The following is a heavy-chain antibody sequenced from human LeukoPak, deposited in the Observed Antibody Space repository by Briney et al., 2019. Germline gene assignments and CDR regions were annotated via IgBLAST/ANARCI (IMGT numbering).Heavy chain of an antibody. J-gene: IGHJ4*02. D-gene: IGHD3-3*01. Sequence: PGGSLRLSCAASGFTFSSYAMSSVRQAPGEGLEWGSAISGSGGSTYYADSVKGRFTISRDNSKNTLYLQMNSLRAEDTAVYYCAKSPLEWLPYYFDYWGQGTLVTVSS. CDR3: AKSPLEWLPYYFDY. V-gene: IGHV3-23*01. CDR1: GFTFSSYA. CDR2: ISGSGGST.